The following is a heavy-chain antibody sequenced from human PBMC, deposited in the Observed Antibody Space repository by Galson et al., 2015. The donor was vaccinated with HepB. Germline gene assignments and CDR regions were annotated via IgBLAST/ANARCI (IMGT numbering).Heavy chain of an antibody. CDR1: GYTLTELS. J-gene: IGHJ6*02. V-gene: IGHV1-2*02. CDR2: INPNSGGT. CDR3: ARSPFYLYAMDV. D-gene: IGHD3-16*01. Sequence: VKVSCKVPGYTLTELSMHWVRQAPGQGLEWMGWINPNSGGTNYAQKFQGRVTMTRDTSISTAYMEVTRLRSDDTAVYYCARSPFYLYAMDVWGQGTTVTVSS.